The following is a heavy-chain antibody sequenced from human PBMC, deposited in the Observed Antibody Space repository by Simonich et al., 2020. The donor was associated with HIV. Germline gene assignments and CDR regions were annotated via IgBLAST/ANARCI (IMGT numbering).Heavy chain of an antibody. D-gene: IGHD3-16*01. CDR1: GYRFSRYY. CDR3: ASGMMGFDY. Sequence: QVQLVQSGAEVKKPGASVKVSCKASGYRFSRYYMHWVRQAPGQGLVWLERINTNIGGTDYAQNFQGRVTLTSDPSISTAYMELSGLRSDDTAVYYCASGMMGFDYWGQGTLVTVSS. J-gene: IGHJ4*02. V-gene: IGHV1-2*06. CDR2: INTNIGGT.